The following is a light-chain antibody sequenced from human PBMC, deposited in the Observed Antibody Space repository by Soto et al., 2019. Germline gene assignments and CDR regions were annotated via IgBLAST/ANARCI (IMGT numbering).Light chain of an antibody. J-gene: IGKJ1*01. V-gene: IGKV3-20*01. Sequence: EIVMTQSPATLSVSPGERGTLSCRASQSVSSNYLAWYHQKPGQAPRLLIYGASSRATGIPDRFSGSGSGTDFTLTISRLEPEDFAVFYCQQYGSSAWTFGQGTKVDIK. CDR1: QSVSSNY. CDR2: GAS. CDR3: QQYGSSAWT.